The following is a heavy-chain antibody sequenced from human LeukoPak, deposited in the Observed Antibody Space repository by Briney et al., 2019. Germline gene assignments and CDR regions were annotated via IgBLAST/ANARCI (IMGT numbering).Heavy chain of an antibody. D-gene: IGHD4-17*01. CDR3: AKGVTTVTTVYFDY. CDR2: ISGSGGST. Sequence: GRSLRPSCAASGFTFSSYAMSSVRQAPGRGLGWVSAISGSGGSTYYADSVKGRFTISRDNSKNTLYLQMNSLRAEDTAVYYCAKGVTTVTTVYFDYWGQGTLVTVSS. V-gene: IGHV3-23*01. J-gene: IGHJ4*02. CDR1: GFTFSSYA.